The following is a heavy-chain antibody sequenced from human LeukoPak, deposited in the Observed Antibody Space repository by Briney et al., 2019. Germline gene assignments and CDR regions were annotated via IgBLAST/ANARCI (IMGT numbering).Heavy chain of an antibody. D-gene: IGHD1-26*01. J-gene: IGHJ6*03. CDR2: ISTDSIYI. Sequence: GGSLRLSCAASGFTFSTYNMNWVRQAPGKGLEWVSSISTDSIYIYYADSVQGRFTISRDNAKNTLYLEMNSPRAEDTAVYYCATFYSGNNYYYYYMDVWGKGTTVTISS. CDR1: GFTFSTYN. V-gene: IGHV3-21*01. CDR3: ATFYSGNNYYYYYMDV.